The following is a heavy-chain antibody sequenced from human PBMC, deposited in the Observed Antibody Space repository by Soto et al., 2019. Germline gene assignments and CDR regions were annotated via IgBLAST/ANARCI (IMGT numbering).Heavy chain of an antibody. CDR2: ISGEGTVT. V-gene: IGHV3-74*01. CDR1: VFTFSTC. D-gene: IGHD3-16*01. J-gene: IGHJ4*02. CDR3: ARIGFLGERDF. Sequence: GGSLRLSCATSVFTFSTCIHWFGRAPGEGLVWVARISGEGTVTDYAESVKGRFTVSRDIAKSTVFLQMDSLRVEDTAVYYCARIGFLGERDFWGQGTLVTVSS.